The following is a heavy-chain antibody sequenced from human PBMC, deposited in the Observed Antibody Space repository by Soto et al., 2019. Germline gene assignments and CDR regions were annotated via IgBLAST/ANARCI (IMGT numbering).Heavy chain of an antibody. CDR3: AREKSSGAFHS. D-gene: IGHD1-26*01. CDR1: GYTFTSYD. V-gene: IGHV1-8*01. CDR2: MNPNSGNT. J-gene: IGHJ3*02. Sequence: QVQLVQSGAEVKKPGASVKVSCKTSGYTFTSYDINWVRQATGQGLGWMGWMNPNSGNTANAQKFQGRVTMTRNNSISTAYMERSSLRSEDTAVYYCAREKSSGAFHSWGQGKMVTVSS.